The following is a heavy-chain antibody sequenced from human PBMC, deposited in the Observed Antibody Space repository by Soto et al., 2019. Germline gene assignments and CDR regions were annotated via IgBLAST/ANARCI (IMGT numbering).Heavy chain of an antibody. J-gene: IGHJ6*02. D-gene: IGHD3-10*01. CDR2: ISSSSSYI. Sequence: GSLRLSCAASGFTFSSYSMNWVRQAPGKGLEWVSSISSSSSYIYYADSVKGRFTISRDNAKNSLYLQMNSLRAEDTAVYYCARGGSGSTYGMDVWGQGTTVTVSS. CDR3: ARGGSGSTYGMDV. CDR1: GFTFSSYS. V-gene: IGHV3-21*01.